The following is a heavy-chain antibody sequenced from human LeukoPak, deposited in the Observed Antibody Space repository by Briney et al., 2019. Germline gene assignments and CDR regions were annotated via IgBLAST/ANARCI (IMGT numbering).Heavy chain of an antibody. J-gene: IGHJ4*02. D-gene: IGHD3-22*01. CDR3: ATPDHYYDSSGYYY. V-gene: IGHV4-34*01. CDR1: GGSFSGYY. CDR2: INHSGST. Sequence: SETLSLTCAVYGGSFSGYYWSWIRQPPGKGLEWIGEINHSGSTNYNPSLKSRVTISVDTSKNQFSLKLSSVTAADMAVYYCATPDHYYDSSGYYYWGQGTLVTVSS.